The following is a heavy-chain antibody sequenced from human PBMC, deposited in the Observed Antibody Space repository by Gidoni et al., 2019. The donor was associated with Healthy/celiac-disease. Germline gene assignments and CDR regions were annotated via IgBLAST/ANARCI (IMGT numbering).Heavy chain of an antibody. V-gene: IGHV1-69*06. CDR3: ASGESQQLVQGGLAFDP. D-gene: IGHD6-13*01. CDR2: IIPIFGTA. J-gene: IGHJ5*02. CDR1: GGTCSSYA. Sequence: QVQLGQSGAEVKKPGSSVKVSCKASGGTCSSYAISWVRQAPGQGLEWMGAIIPIFGTANYAQKFQGRVTITADKSTSTAYMELSSLRSEDTAVYYCASGESQQLVQGGLAFDPWGQGTLVTVSS.